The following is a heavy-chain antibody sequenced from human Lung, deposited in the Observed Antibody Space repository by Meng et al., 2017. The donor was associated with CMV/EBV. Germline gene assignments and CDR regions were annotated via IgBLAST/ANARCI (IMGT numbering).Heavy chain of an antibody. V-gene: IGHV3-30*02. CDR2: IGYDGNNK. D-gene: IGHD3-10*01. Sequence: GGSXRLXCAASGFTFSRHAMHWVRQAPGKGLEWVAFIGYDGNNKYYVDSVKGRFTISRDNSKNTLYLQMNSLRAEDTAVYYCAKMMWRGSGRSSFYYGMDVXGQGXTVTVSS. CDR3: AKMMWRGSGRSSFYYGMDV. J-gene: IGHJ6*02. CDR1: GFTFSRHA.